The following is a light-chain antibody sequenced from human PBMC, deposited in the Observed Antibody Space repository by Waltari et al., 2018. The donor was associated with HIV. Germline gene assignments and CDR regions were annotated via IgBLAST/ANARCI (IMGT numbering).Light chain of an antibody. Sequence: QSALTQPASVSGSPGQSITISCTGTSSDVGGYNYVPWYQQHPGKAPKFMIYEVSNRPSGVSNRFSGSKSGNTASLTISGLQAEDEADYYCSSYTSSSTPYVFGTGTKVTVL. J-gene: IGLJ1*01. CDR3: SSYTSSSTPYV. CDR1: SSDVGGYNY. V-gene: IGLV2-14*01. CDR2: EVS.